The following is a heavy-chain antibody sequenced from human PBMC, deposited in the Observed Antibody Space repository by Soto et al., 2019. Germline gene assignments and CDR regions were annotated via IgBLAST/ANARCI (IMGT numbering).Heavy chain of an antibody. D-gene: IGHD6-13*01. V-gene: IGHV3-33*01. CDR2: IWYDGSNK. CDR1: GFTFSSYG. Sequence: GGSLRLSCAASGFTFSSYGMHWVRQAPGKGLEWVAVIWYDGSNKYYADSVKGRFTISRDNSKNTLYLQMNSLRAEDTAVYYCAREQGEAAASITRDYYYYYGMDVWGQGTTVTVSS. CDR3: AREQGEAAASITRDYYYYYGMDV. J-gene: IGHJ6*02.